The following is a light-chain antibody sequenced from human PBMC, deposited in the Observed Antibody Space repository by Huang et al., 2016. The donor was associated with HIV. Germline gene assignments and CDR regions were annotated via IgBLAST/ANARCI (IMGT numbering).Light chain of an antibody. CDR1: QNINTY. CDR3: QQGTSWPLT. Sequence: EIVLTQSPVTLSMSPGQRATLSCRASQNINTYLAWYQQKPGQAPRLLIYDASNRATGIPARFSGGGSGTDFTLTISSLEPEDFVVYFCQQGTSWPLTFGGGT. J-gene: IGKJ4*01. CDR2: DAS. V-gene: IGKV3-11*01.